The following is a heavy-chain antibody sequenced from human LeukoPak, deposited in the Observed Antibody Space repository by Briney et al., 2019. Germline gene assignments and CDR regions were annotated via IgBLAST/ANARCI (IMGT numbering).Heavy chain of an antibody. J-gene: IGHJ6*02. D-gene: IGHD6-13*01. V-gene: IGHV3-30*02. CDR3: AKRTAKYSSSWYGGMDV. CDR1: GFTFSSYG. Sequence: GGSLRLSCAASGFTFSSYGMHWVRQAPGKGLEWVAFIRYDGSNKYYADSVKGRFTISRDNSKNTLYLQMNSLRAEDTAVYYCAKRTAKYSSSWYGGMDVWGQGTTVTVSS. CDR2: IRYDGSNK.